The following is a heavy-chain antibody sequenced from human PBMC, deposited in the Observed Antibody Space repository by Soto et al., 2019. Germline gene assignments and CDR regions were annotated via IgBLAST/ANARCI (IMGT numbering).Heavy chain of an antibody. CDR2: IRGGGNT. CDR1: GFTVSTDW. V-gene: IGHV3-66*01. CDR3: VRENYYYGMDV. J-gene: IGHJ6*02. Sequence: EVQLVESGGGLVRPGGSLRLSCAASGFTVSTDWMYWVRQAPGKGLEWVSVIRGGGNTFYADSVEGRFTISRDNSKNTVYLQMNGLRVEDTAMYYCVRENYYYGMDVWGQGTTVTVSS.